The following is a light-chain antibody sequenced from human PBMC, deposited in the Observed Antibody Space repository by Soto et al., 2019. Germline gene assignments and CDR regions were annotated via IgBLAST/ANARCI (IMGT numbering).Light chain of an antibody. V-gene: IGKV3-15*01. Sequence: EIVMMQSPATLSVSPGERATLSCRASQSVNSNLAWYQQKPGQAPRLLIYGASTRATGIPARFSGSGSGTEFALTISSLQSEDSAVYCCQQYNNWPAFGQGTKV. J-gene: IGKJ1*01. CDR2: GAS. CDR3: QQYNNWPA. CDR1: QSVNSN.